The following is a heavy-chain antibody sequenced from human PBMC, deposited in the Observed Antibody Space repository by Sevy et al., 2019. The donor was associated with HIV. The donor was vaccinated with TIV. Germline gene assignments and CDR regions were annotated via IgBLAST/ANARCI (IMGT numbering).Heavy chain of an antibody. CDR2: ISSSGSTI. Sequence: GGSLRLSCAASGFTFSDYYMSWIRQAPGKGLEWVSYISSSGSTIYYADSVKGRFTISRDNAKNSLYLQMNSLRAEDTAGYFCAGKLPPGGGGTFDYWGQGTLVTVSS. V-gene: IGHV3-11*01. D-gene: IGHD3-16*01. J-gene: IGHJ4*02. CDR3: AGKLPPGGGGTFDY. CDR1: GFTFSDYY.